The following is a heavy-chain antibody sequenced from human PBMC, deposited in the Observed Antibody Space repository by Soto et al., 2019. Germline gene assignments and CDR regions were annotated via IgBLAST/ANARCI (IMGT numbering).Heavy chain of an antibody. Sequence: QVQLVQSGAEVKKPGSSVKVSCKASGGTFSSYAISWVRQAPGQGLEWMGGIIPIFGTANYAQKFQGRVTITADESTSPADMELSSLRSEDTAVYYCARVGGTNAVSYYFDYWGQGTLVTVSS. V-gene: IGHV1-69*12. CDR1: GGTFSSYA. CDR2: IIPIFGTA. D-gene: IGHD2-8*01. CDR3: ARVGGTNAVSYYFDY. J-gene: IGHJ4*02.